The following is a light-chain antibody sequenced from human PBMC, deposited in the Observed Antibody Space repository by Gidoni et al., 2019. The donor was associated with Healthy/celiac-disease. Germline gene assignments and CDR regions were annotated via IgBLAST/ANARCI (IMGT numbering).Light chain of an antibody. CDR2: DAS. J-gene: IGKJ3*01. CDR3: QQRSNWLFT. CDR1: QGVSSY. V-gene: IGKV3-11*01. Sequence: EIVLTQSPATLSLSPGERATLSCRASQGVSSYLAWYQQKPGQAPRLLIYDASNRATGIPARVSGSGSGTEFTLTISSLGPEDFAGYYCQQRSNWLFTFGPGTKVDIK.